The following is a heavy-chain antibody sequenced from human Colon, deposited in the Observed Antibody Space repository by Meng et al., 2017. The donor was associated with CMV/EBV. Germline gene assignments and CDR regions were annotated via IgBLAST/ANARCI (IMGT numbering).Heavy chain of an antibody. CDR2: IYWDDDK. J-gene: IGHJ4*02. V-gene: IGHV2-5*02. D-gene: IGHD6-6*01. Sequence: TLKVAGPKLWKPTQAITLTCTFSGCSLSTNGVTVGWIRQPPGKALEWLALIYWDDDKRYSPSLKSRITITKDTSKNQVVLTMINMDPVDTATYYCAHRFLRDSSSSLHFDSWGQGTLVTVSS. CDR1: GCSLSTNGVT. CDR3: AHRFLRDSSSSLHFDS.